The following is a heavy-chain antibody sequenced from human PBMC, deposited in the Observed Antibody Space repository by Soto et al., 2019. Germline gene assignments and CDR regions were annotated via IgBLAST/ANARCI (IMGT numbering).Heavy chain of an antibody. CDR1: GYSINSDDY. V-gene: IGHV4-38-2*02. D-gene: IGHD3-3*01. CDR3: ARGRDYDFWSGYYRAWYYYGMDV. CDR2: INHSGST. J-gene: IGHJ6*02. Sequence: SETLSLTCTVSGYSINSDDYWGWIRQPPGKGLEWIGEINHSGSTNYNPSLKSRVTISVDTSKNQFSLKLSSVTAADTAVYYCARGRDYDFWSGYYRAWYYYGMDVWGQGTTVTVSS.